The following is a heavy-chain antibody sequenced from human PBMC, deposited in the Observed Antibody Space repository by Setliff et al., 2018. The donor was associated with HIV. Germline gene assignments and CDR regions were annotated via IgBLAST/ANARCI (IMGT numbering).Heavy chain of an antibody. Sequence: GGSLRLSCAASGFTFTNYYMSWIRQAPGKGLELLSYISVSGTDIKYADSVKGRFTISRDNAKNSLYLQMNGLRAEDTAVYYCATDPRRLSYWGQGTLVTVSS. V-gene: IGHV3-11*04. CDR2: ISVSGTDI. CDR3: ATDPRRLSY. J-gene: IGHJ4*02. D-gene: IGHD2-21*01. CDR1: GFTFTNYY.